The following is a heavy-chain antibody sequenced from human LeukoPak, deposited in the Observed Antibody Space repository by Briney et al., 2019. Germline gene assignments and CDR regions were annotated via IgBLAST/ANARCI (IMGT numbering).Heavy chain of an antibody. J-gene: IGHJ4*02. CDR2: IIPIFGTA. V-gene: IGHV1-69*05. CDR3: ASRAGSSWYYFDY. D-gene: IGHD6-13*01. CDR1: GGTFSSYA. Sequence: ASVKVSCEASGGTFSSYAISWVRQAPGQGLEWMGGIIPIFGTANYAQKFQGRVTITTDESTSTAYMELSSLRSEDTAVYYCASRAGSSWYYFDYWGQGTLVTVSS.